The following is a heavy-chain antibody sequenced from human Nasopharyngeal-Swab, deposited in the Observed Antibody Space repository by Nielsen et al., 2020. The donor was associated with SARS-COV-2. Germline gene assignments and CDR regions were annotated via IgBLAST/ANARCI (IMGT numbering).Heavy chain of an antibody. V-gene: IGHV3-11*05. CDR1: GFTFSDYY. J-gene: IGHJ5*02. CDR2: ISSSSSYT. D-gene: IGHD4-17*01. CDR3: ARGTATGWFDP. Sequence: GGSLRLSCAASGFTFSDYYMSWIRQAPGKGLEWVSYISSSSSYTNYADSVKGRFTISRDNAKNSLYLQMNSLRAEDTAVYYCARGTATGWFDPWDQGTLVTVSS.